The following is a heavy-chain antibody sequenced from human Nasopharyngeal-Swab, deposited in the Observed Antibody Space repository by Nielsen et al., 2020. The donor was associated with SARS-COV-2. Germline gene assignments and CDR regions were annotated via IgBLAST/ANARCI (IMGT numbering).Heavy chain of an antibody. CDR1: GGSISSYY. CDR2: IYYSGST. Sequence: SETLSLTCTVSGGSISSYYWSWIRQPPGKGLEWIGYIYYSGSTNYNPSLKSRVTISVDTSKNQFSLKLSSVTAADTAVYYCASPYSSGWYFLDVWGQGTTVTVSS. V-gene: IGHV4-59*01. CDR3: ASPYSSGWYFLDV. D-gene: IGHD6-19*01. J-gene: IGHJ6*02.